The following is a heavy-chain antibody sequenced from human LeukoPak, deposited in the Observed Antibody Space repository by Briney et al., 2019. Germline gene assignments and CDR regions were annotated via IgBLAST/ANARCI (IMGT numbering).Heavy chain of an antibody. J-gene: IGHJ3*02. CDR2: IYYSGST. Sequence: PSETLSLTCTVSGGSISSSSYYWGWIRQPPGKGLEWIGRIYYSGSTYYNPSLKSRVTISVDTSKNQFSLKLSSVTAADTAVYYCARVNPERWRAFDIWGQGTMVTVSS. CDR1: GGSISSSSYY. V-gene: IGHV4-39*07. D-gene: IGHD2-15*01. CDR3: ARVNPERWRAFDI.